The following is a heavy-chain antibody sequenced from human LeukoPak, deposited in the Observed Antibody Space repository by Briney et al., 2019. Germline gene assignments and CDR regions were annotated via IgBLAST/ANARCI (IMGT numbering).Heavy chain of an antibody. J-gene: IGHJ4*02. CDR2: IDRSS. V-gene: IGHV3-21*01. CDR1: GFTFSTYS. D-gene: IGHD3-16*01. CDR3: AREGGYCYGYTCRYFDH. Sequence: GGSLRLSCAASGFTFSTYSMNWVRQAPGKGLEWVSSIDRSSYYADSVKGRFTISRDNAENSLSLQMNSLRPEDTAVYYCAREGGYCYGYTCRYFDHWGQGTLVTVSS.